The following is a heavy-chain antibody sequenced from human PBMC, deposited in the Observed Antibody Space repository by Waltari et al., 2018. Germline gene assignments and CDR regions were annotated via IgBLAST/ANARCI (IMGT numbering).Heavy chain of an antibody. J-gene: IGHJ3*01. D-gene: IGHD3-9*01. CDR1: GYTFTASH. Sequence: EVQLVQSGAEVKKPGATVKIPCKSSGYTFTASHMPCVQQAPGKGLEWMGRVDPEDGETIYAEKFQGRVTITADTSTDTAYMELSSLRSEDTAVYYCATFRTLDWTPPFVWGQGTMVTVSS. CDR3: ATFRTLDWTPPFV. CDR2: VDPEDGET. V-gene: IGHV1-69-2*01.